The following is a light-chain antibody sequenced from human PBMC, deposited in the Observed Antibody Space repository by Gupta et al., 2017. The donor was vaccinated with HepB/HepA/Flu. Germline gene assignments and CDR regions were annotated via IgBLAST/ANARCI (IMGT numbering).Light chain of an antibody. V-gene: IGKV2-28*01. CDR3: RQAMQTPIT. CDR1: RSLLSSNGYTY. J-gene: IGKJ5*01. Sequence: IVMTQSPLSLPVTPGEPASISCRSSRSLLSSNGYTYLDWYLQKPGQSPQLLIYLGSNRASGVPDRFSGSGSGTDFTLKISRMEAEDVGLYYCRQAMQTPITFGQGTLMEIK. CDR2: LGS.